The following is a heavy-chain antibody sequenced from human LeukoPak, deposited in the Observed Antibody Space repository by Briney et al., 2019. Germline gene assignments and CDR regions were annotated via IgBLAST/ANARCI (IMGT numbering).Heavy chain of an antibody. V-gene: IGHV3-11*04. Sequence: GGSLRLSCAASGFTFSDYYMSWIRQAPGKGLEWVSYISSSGSTIYHADSVKGRFTISRDNAKNSLYLKMNSLRAEDTAVYYCAKDRCSNGIGCFYYYMDVWGKGTTVTISS. CDR3: AKDRCSNGIGCFYYYMDV. J-gene: IGHJ6*03. CDR1: GFTFSDYY. D-gene: IGHD2-8*01. CDR2: ISSSGSTI.